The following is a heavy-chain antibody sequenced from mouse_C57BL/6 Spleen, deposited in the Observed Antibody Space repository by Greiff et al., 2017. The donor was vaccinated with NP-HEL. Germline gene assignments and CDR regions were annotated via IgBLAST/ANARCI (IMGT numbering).Heavy chain of an antibody. Sequence: VQLQQSGAELVRPGASVKLSCTASGFNIKDYYMHWVKQRPEQGLEWIGRIDPEDGDTEYAPKFQGKATMTADTSSNTAYLQLSSLTSEDTAVYYCTRIYYGNYGYFDYWGQGTTLTVSS. CDR3: TRIYYGNYGYFDY. J-gene: IGHJ2*01. CDR1: GFNIKDYY. V-gene: IGHV14-1*01. CDR2: IDPEDGDT. D-gene: IGHD2-1*01.